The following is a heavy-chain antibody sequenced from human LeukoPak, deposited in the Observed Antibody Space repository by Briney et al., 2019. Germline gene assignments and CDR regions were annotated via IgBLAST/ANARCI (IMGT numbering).Heavy chain of an antibody. CDR2: IYYSGST. V-gene: IGHV4-31*03. CDR3: ARGDPYSNSHNPHFDY. Sequence: SETLSLTCTVSGGSISSGGYYWSWIRQHPGKGLEWIGYIYYSGSTYYNPSLKSRVSISVDTSQNLFSLKLTSVTAADTAVYYCARGDPYSNSHNPHFDYWGQGTPVTVSS. J-gene: IGHJ4*02. CDR1: GGSISSGGYY. D-gene: IGHD6-13*01.